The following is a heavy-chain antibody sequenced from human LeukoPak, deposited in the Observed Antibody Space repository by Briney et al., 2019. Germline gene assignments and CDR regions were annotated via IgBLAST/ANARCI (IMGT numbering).Heavy chain of an antibody. J-gene: IGHJ3*02. D-gene: IGHD1-26*01. CDR2: ISGSGGTT. V-gene: IGHV3-23*01. CDR3: AKDFSVWGSYPAFDI. Sequence: GGSLRLSCAASGFTLSSYAMSWVRQAPGKGLEWVSAISGSGGTTYYADSVKGRFTISRDNSKNTLYLQMNSLRAEDTAVYYCAKDFSVWGSYPAFDIWGQGTMVTVSS. CDR1: GFTLSSYA.